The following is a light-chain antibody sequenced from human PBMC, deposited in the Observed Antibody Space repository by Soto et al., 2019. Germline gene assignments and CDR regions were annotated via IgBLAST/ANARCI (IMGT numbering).Light chain of an antibody. J-gene: IGLJ2*01. V-gene: IGLV2-14*01. CDR2: DVN. CDR1: SSDVGGYNY. Sequence: QSALTQPASVSGSPGQSITISCTGTSSDVGGYNYVSWYQQHPGKAPKLMIYDVNNRPSGVSNRFSGSKSGNTASLTISGLQAEDEADYYCSSYTGISTYVVFGGGTKVTVL. CDR3: SSYTGISTYVV.